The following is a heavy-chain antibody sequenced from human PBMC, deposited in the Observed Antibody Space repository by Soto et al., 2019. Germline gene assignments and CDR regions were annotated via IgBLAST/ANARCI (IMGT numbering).Heavy chain of an antibody. V-gene: IGHV1-69*06. J-gene: IGHJ4*02. CDR1: GGTFSSYA. CDR3: ARGWVVQAAILGYYFDY. D-gene: IGHD2-2*01. CDR2: IIPIFGTA. Sequence: SVKVSCKASGGTFSSYAISWVRQAPGQGLEWMGGIIPIFGTANYAQKFQGRVTITADKSTSTAYMELSSLRSEDTAVYYCARGWVVQAAILGYYFDYWGQGTLVTVSS.